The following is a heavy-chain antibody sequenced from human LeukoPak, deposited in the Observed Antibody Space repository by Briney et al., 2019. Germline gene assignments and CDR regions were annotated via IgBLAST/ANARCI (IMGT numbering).Heavy chain of an antibody. CDR1: GFTFSSYG. CDR2: IRYDGSNK. Sequence: GGSLRLSCAASGFTFSSYGMHWVRQAPGKGLEWVAFIRYDGSNKYYADSVKGRFTISRDNSKNTLYLQMNSLRAEDTAVYYCAKGHDGYSLGTFDYWGQGTLVTVSS. V-gene: IGHV3-30*02. D-gene: IGHD5-24*01. CDR3: AKGHDGYSLGTFDY. J-gene: IGHJ4*02.